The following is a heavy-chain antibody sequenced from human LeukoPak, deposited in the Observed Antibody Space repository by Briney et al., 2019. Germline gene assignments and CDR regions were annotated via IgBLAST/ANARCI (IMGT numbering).Heavy chain of an antibody. V-gene: IGHV4-39*01. CDR2: IYYSGST. CDR1: GGSISSSSYY. CDR3: ARLRRGYSGYDYGYYYYMDV. D-gene: IGHD5-12*01. Sequence: PSETLSLTCTVSGGSISSSSYYWGWIRQPPGKGLEWIGSIYYSGSTYYNPSLKSRVTISVDTSKNQFSLKLSSVTAADTAVYYCARLRRGYSGYDYGYYYYMDVLCKGTTVTVSS. J-gene: IGHJ6*03.